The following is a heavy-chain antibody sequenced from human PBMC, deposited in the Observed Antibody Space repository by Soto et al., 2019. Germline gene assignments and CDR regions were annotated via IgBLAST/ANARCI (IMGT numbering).Heavy chain of an antibody. Sequence: QVQLQQWGAGLLKPSETLSLTCAVYGGSFSGYYWSWIRQPPGKGLEWIGEINHSGSTNYNPSLKSRVTISVNTAKSQSSMIRSCVTAADTAVNICGREAQISTIFGSRHYWYFDRWGRGTLVTVSS. CDR2: INHSGST. D-gene: IGHD3-3*01. CDR1: GGSFSGYY. V-gene: IGHV4-34*01. CDR3: GREAQISTIFGSRHYWYFDR. J-gene: IGHJ2*01.